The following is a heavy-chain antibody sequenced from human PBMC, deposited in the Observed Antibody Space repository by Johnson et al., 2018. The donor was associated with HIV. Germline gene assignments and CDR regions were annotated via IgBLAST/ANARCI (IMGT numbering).Heavy chain of an antibody. J-gene: IGHJ3*02. Sequence: MLLVESGGGLVQPGRSLRLSCTASGFTFGDYAMSWVRQAPGKGLEWVGFIRSKAYGGTTEYAASVKGRFTISRDDSKSIAYLQMNSLKTEDTAVYYCAGENLGAFDIWGQGTMVTVSS. V-gene: IGHV3-49*04. D-gene: IGHD1-14*01. CDR3: AGENLGAFDI. CDR2: IRSKAYGGTT. CDR1: GFTFGDYA.